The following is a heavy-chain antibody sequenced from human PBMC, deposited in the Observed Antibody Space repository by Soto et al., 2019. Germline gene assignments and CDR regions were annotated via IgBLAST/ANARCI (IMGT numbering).Heavy chain of an antibody. V-gene: IGHV4-30-2*01. Sequence: QLQLQESGSGLVKPSQTLSLTCAVSGGSISSGGYSWSWIRQPPGKGLEWIGYIYHSGSTYYNPSLKGRVTISVDRSKNQFSLKLSSVTAADTAVYYCARVAARDYYGSGPFDYWGQGTLVTVSS. CDR2: IYHSGST. CDR1: GGSISSGGYS. CDR3: ARVAARDYYGSGPFDY. J-gene: IGHJ4*02. D-gene: IGHD3-10*01.